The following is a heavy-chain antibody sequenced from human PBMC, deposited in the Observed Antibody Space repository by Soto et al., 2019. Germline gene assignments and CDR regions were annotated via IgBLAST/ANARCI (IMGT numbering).Heavy chain of an antibody. CDR1: GRTFSSYA. CDR3: ARDLKSEHYDILTGYHRAPGAYFDY. Sequence: SVKVSCKASGRTFSSYAISWVRQAPGQGLEWMGGIIPIFGTANYAQKFQGRVTITADESTSTAYMELSSLRSEDTAVYYCARDLKSEHYDILTGYHRAPGAYFDYWGQGTLVTVSS. D-gene: IGHD3-9*01. J-gene: IGHJ4*02. V-gene: IGHV1-69*13. CDR2: IIPIFGTA.